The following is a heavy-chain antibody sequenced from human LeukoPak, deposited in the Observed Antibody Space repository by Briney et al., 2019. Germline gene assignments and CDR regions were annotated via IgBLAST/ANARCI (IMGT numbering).Heavy chain of an antibody. CDR2: IIPIFGTA. CDR3: ARAGQELGDAFDI. J-gene: IGHJ3*02. D-gene: IGHD4-11*01. CDR1: GGTFSSYA. V-gene: IGHV1-69*01. Sequence: SVKVSCKASGGTFSSYAISWVRQAPGQGLEWMGGIIPIFGTANYAQKFQGRVTITADESTSTAYMELSSVRSEDTAVYYCARAGQELGDAFDIWGQGTMVTVSS.